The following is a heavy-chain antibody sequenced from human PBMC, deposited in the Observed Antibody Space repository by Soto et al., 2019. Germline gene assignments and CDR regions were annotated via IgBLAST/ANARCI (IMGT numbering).Heavy chain of an antibody. CDR3: ARLLYDYVWGSYRPGAFDI. CDR2: IYYSGST. J-gene: IGHJ3*02. CDR1: GGSISSGGYY. Sequence: QVQLQESGPGLVKPSQTLSLTCTVSGGSISSGGYYWSWIRQHPGKGLEWIGYIYYSGSTYYNPSLKILVTISVDTSKNQFSLKLSSVTAADTAVYYCARLLYDYVWGSYRPGAFDIWGQGTMVTVSS. D-gene: IGHD3-16*02. V-gene: IGHV4-31*01.